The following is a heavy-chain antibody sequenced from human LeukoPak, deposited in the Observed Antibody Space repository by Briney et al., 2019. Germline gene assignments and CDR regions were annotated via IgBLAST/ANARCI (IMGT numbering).Heavy chain of an antibody. D-gene: IGHD3-10*01. V-gene: IGHV4-61*02. CDR3: ARTNFGAYGSGRYYMDV. Sequence: SETLSLTCTVSGGSISSGSYYWSWIRQPAGKGLEWIGRIYSSGSTNYNPSLKSRVTISLDTSKNQFSLKLSSVTAADTAVYYCARTNFGAYGSGRYYMDVWGKGTTVTISS. CDR2: IYSSGST. CDR1: GGSISSGSYY. J-gene: IGHJ6*03.